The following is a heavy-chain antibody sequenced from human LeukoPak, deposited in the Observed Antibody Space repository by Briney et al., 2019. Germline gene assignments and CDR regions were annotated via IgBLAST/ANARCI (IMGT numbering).Heavy chain of an antibody. V-gene: IGHV4-4*07. CDR1: GVSISGYY. J-gene: IGHJ4*02. Sequence: SETLSLTCTVSGVSISGYYWSWIRQSAGKGLEWIGRIYITRGTNYNPSLRSRVIMSVDTSKNQFSLQLNSVTAADTAVYYCARGNRRDSSGYYYFDYWGQGTLVTVSS. CDR3: ARGNRRDSSGYYYFDY. D-gene: IGHD3-22*01. CDR2: IYITRGT.